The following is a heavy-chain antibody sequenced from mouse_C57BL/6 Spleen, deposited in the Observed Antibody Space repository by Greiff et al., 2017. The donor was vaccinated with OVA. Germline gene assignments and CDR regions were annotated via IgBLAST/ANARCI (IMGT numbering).Heavy chain of an antibody. CDR1: GFSFNTYA. D-gene: IGHD2-3*01. J-gene: IGHJ4*01. V-gene: IGHV10-1*01. CDR2: IRSKSNNYAT. Sequence: GGGLVQPKGSLKLSCAASGFSFNTYAMNWVRQAPGKGLEWVARIRSKSNNYATYYADSVKDRFTISRDDSESMLYLQMNNLKTEDTAMYYCVRNYDGYYVGYAMDYWGQGTSVTVSS. CDR3: VRNYDGYYVGYAMDY.